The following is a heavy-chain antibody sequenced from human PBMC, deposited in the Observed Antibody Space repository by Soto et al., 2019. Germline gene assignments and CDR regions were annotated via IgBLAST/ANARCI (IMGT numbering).Heavy chain of an antibody. CDR2: ISSNGGST. CDR3: VNTGPLRASTFDY. J-gene: IGHJ4*02. D-gene: IGHD2-15*01. Sequence: GGSLRLSCSASGFTFSSYAMHWVRQAPGKGLEYVSAISSNGGSTYYADSVKGRFTISRDNSKNTLYLQMSSLRAEDTAVYYCVNTGPLRASTFDYWGQGTLVTVSS. V-gene: IGHV3-64D*06. CDR1: GFTFSSYA.